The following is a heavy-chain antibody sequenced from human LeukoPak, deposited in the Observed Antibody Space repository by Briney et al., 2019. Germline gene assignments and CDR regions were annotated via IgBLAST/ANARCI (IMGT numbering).Heavy chain of an antibody. J-gene: IGHJ4*02. CDR3: ARDEWELLAPFDY. Sequence: SSETLSLTCTASGGSISRYYYWSWLRQPPGKALEWIGYIHNSGSTSYNPSLQSRVAISVDTSKNQFSLKLSSVTAADTAVYYCARDEWELLAPFDYWGQGTLVTVSS. CDR2: IHNSGST. CDR1: GGSISRYYY. V-gene: IGHV4-59*12. D-gene: IGHD1-26*01.